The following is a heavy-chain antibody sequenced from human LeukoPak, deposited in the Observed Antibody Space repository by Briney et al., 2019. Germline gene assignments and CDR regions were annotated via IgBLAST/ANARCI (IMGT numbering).Heavy chain of an antibody. CDR3: ASQWTIFDAFDI. J-gene: IGHJ3*02. Sequence: SETLSLTCNVSGYSISSGYYWGWIRQPPGKGLEWIGNIFHSGSTHYNPSLKSRVTISVDTSNNQFSLKLSSVTAADMAVYYCASQWTIFDAFDIWGQGTMVTVSS. CDR2: IFHSGST. V-gene: IGHV4-38-2*02. CDR1: GYSISSGYY. D-gene: IGHD2-8*01.